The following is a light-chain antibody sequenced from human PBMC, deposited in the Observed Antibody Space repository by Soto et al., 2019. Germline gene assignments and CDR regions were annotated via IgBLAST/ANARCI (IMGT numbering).Light chain of an antibody. V-gene: IGKV1-5*01. CDR2: DAS. CDR1: QSISRS. CDR3: LQLYTLPFT. Sequence: DIQMTQSPSTLSASLGDRVTITCRASQSISRSLAWYQQKSGKAPKLLIYDASSLESGVPSRFSGRGSGTKFTLTISSLQPEDFATYYCLQLYTLPFTFGQGTRLEI. J-gene: IGKJ5*01.